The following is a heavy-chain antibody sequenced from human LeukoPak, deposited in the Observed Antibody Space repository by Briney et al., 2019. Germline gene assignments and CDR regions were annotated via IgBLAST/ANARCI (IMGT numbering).Heavy chain of an antibody. J-gene: IGHJ4*02. CDR2: TYYRSKWHS. V-gene: IGHV6-1*01. CDR1: GDSVSSNSAA. Sequence: SQTLSLTCAISGDSVSSNSAAWNWIRQSPSRGLEWLGRTYYRSKWHSYYAPSVKSRITINPDTSKNQFSLQLKSETPEDTAVYYCARMVGLVSDFWGQGTLVTVSS. CDR3: ARMVGLVSDF. D-gene: IGHD3-10*01.